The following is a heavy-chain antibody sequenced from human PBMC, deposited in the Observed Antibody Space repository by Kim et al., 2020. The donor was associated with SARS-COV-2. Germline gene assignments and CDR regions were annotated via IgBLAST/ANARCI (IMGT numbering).Heavy chain of an antibody. CDR3: AKDIQGYGGDWYFDL. D-gene: IGHD5-18*01. V-gene: IGHV3-23*01. J-gene: IGHJ2*01. Sequence: DSGKGRFTISRDNSKNTLYLQMNSLRAEDTAVYYCAKDIQGYGGDWYFDLWGRGTLVTVSS.